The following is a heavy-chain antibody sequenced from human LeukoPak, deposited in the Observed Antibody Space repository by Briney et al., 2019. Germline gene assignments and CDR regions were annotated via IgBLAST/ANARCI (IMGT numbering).Heavy chain of an antibody. J-gene: IGHJ4*02. Sequence: PGGSLRLSXAASGFTFSSYAMSWVRQAPGKGVEWVSAISGSGGSTYYADSVKGRFTISRDNSKNTLYLQMNSLRAEDTAVYYCAKVEDFWSGYYSYLNFDYWGQGTLVTVSS. V-gene: IGHV3-23*01. CDR3: AKVEDFWSGYYSYLNFDY. D-gene: IGHD3-3*01. CDR2: ISGSGGST. CDR1: GFTFSSYA.